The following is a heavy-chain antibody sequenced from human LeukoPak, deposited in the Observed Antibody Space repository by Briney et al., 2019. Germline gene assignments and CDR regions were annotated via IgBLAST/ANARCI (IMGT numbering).Heavy chain of an antibody. CDR1: GGIFSSYA. V-gene: IGHV1-69*05. CDR2: IITIFGTA. Sequence: SVKVSCKASGGIFSSYAISWVRQAPGQGLEWMGGIITIFGTANYAQKFQGRVTITTDESTSTAYMELSSLRSEDTAVYYCARGQADSSGFIDYMDVWGKGTTVTVSS. J-gene: IGHJ6*03. CDR3: ARGQADSSGFIDYMDV. D-gene: IGHD3-22*01.